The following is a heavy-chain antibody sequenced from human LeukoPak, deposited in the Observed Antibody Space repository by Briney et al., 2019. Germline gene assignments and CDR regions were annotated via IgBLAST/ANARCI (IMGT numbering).Heavy chain of an antibody. D-gene: IGHD6-19*01. V-gene: IGHV3-23*01. CDR3: AKSRGIYDNSGWRTFDY. Sequence: GGSLRLSCAASGFTFNIDTMTWVRQAPGKGLDWVSIISDNGDYTYYADSVKGRFTISRDNSKNTLYLQMNSLRGEDTAIYYCAKSRGIYDNSGWRTFDYWGQGTPVTVSS. CDR2: ISDNGDYT. J-gene: IGHJ4*02. CDR1: GFTFNIDT.